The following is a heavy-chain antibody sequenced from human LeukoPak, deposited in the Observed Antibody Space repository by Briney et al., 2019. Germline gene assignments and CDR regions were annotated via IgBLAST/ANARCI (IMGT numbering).Heavy chain of an antibody. J-gene: IGHJ4*02. CDR3: ITEYYGSAMY. CDR2: IKSKNVGGTT. V-gene: IGHV3-15*01. Sequence: GASLRLSCAASGLTVSSSYMSWVSQAPGKGLEWVGRIKSKNVGGTTEFTAPVKGRFTISRDDSKNTVYLQMNSLRTEDTAVYYCITEYYGSAMYWGQGALVTVSS. CDR1: GLTVSSSY. D-gene: IGHD3-10*01.